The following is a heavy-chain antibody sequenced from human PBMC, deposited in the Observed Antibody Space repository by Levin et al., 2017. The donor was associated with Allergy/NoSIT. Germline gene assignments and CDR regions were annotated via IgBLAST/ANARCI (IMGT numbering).Heavy chain of an antibody. CDR3: AKEHSSITIFGVVNIGRDY. D-gene: IGHD3-3*01. CDR2: ISGTGGST. V-gene: IGHV3-23*01. CDR1: GFTFSSYA. J-gene: IGHJ4*02. Sequence: TGESLKISCAASGFTFSSYAMSWVRQAPGKGLEWVSAISGTGGSTYYADSVKGRFTISRDNSKNTLYLRMNSLGPEDTAVYYCAKEHSSITIFGVVNIGRDYWGQGTLVTVSS.